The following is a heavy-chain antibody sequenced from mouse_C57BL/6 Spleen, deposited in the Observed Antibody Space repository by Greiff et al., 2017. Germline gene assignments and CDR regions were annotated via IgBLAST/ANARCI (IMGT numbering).Heavy chain of an antibody. CDR2: ISDGGSYT. Sequence: EVHLVESGGGLVKPGGSLKLSCAASGFTFSSYAMSWVRQTPEKRLEWVATISDGGSYTYYPDNVKGRFTISRDNAKNNLYLQMSHLKSEDTAMYYCARDRDSNYELWYFDVWGTGTTVTVSS. V-gene: IGHV5-4*01. D-gene: IGHD2-5*01. CDR1: GFTFSSYA. J-gene: IGHJ1*03. CDR3: ARDRDSNYELWYFDV.